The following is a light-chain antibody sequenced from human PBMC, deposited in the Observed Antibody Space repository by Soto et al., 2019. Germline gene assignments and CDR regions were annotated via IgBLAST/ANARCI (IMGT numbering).Light chain of an antibody. CDR2: VAS. Sequence: DIQMTQSPSSLSASVGDRVTITCRASQNIGPYLNWYQQKPGKAPNLLIHVASNLERGVPSRFGGGGSGTDFNLTISSLQPEDSASYYCHQSYNGRAFGQGTKVEI. V-gene: IGKV1-39*01. CDR3: HQSYNGRA. CDR1: QNIGPY. J-gene: IGKJ2*01.